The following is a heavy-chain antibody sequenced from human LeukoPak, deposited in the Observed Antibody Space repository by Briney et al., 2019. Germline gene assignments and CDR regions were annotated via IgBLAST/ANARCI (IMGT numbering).Heavy chain of an antibody. CDR3: ARGYSSSWLGYFDF. CDR1: GFTFSSYG. D-gene: IGHD6-13*01. CDR2: VSSDGSTK. V-gene: IGHV3-30*03. Sequence: GGSLRLSCVASGFTFSSYGIHWVRQAPGKGLEWVAVVSSDGSTKYNADSVKGRFTISRDTSKNTVYLQMNSLGAEDTAFYYCARGYSSSWLGYFDFWARGTLVTVSS. J-gene: IGHJ4*02.